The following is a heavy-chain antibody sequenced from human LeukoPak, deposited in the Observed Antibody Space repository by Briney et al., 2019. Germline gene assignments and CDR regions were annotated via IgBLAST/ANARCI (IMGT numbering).Heavy chain of an antibody. Sequence: PGGSLRLSCAASGFTFNYAWMSWVRQVPGKGLEWVGQTVSEIDGGTTDYATPVKGRFTISRDDSKSALYLQMNSLKIEDTAVYYCTTDEDWNYARKDVWGQGATVIVSS. V-gene: IGHV3-15*04. D-gene: IGHD1-7*01. CDR1: GFTFNYAW. J-gene: IGHJ6*02. CDR2: TVSEIDGGTT. CDR3: TTDEDWNYARKDV.